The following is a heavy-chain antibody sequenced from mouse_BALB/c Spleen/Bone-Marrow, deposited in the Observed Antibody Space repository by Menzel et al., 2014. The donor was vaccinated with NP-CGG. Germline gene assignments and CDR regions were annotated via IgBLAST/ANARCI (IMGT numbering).Heavy chain of an antibody. CDR2: INPDSNTI. J-gene: IGHJ3*01. D-gene: IGHD2-3*01. Sequence: EVKVEESGGGLVQPGGSLKLSCAASGFGFSSYWMSWVRQAPGKGLEWIGEINPDSNTINYTPSLKDKFIISRDNAKNTLYLQISKVRSEDTALYYCARIGYYGWFAYWGQGTLVTVSA. V-gene: IGHV4-1*02. CDR3: ARIGYYGWFAY. CDR1: GFGFSSYW.